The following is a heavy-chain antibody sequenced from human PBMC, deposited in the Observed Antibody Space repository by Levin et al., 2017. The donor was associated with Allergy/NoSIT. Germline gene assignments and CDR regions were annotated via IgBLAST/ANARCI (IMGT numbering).Heavy chain of an antibody. D-gene: IGHD3-10*01. J-gene: IGHJ3*01. V-gene: IGHV2-70*01. CDR3: ARMIRGVITPFDV. CDR1: GFSLSTSRMC. Sequence: RGSGPTLVKPTQTLTLTCTVSGFSLSTSRMCVGWIRQPPGKALEWLALIDWDDDKYYSTSLKTRLTISKDNSKNQVVLTMTNMDPVDTGTYYCARMIRGVITPFDVWGQGTVVTVAS. CDR2: IDWDDDK.